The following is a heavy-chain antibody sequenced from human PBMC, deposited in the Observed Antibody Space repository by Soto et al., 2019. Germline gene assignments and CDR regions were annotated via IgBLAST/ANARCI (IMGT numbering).Heavy chain of an antibody. D-gene: IGHD3-22*01. CDR2: ISSSGSTI. V-gene: IGHV3-11*01. J-gene: IGHJ6*02. CDR1: GFTFSDYY. CDR3: ARDPPLSSDYYYYGMDV. Sequence: GGSLRLSCAASGFTFSDYYMSWIRQAPGKGLEWVSYISSSGSTIYYADSVKGRFTISRDNAKNSLYLQMNSLRAEDTAVYYCARDPPLSSDYYYYGMDVWGQGTTVTVSS.